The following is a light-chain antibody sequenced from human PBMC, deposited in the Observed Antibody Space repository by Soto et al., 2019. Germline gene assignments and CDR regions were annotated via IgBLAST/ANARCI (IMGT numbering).Light chain of an antibody. J-gene: IGKJ5*01. CDR3: QQRSNWPPIT. Sequence: EGLLTQSPAIRSLSPWSRATLSCSASQSVNNYLAWYQQRPGQAPRPLIYDASNRATGIPDRFSGSGSGTDFTLTISSLEPEDFAVYYCQQRSNWPPITFGQGTRLEIK. CDR1: QSVNNY. V-gene: IGKV3-11*01. CDR2: DAS.